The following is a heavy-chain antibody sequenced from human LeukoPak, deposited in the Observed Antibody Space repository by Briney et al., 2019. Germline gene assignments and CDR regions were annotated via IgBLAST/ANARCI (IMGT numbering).Heavy chain of an antibody. CDR1: GGSFSGYY. Sequence: SETLSLTCAVYGGSFSGYYWSWIRQPPGKGLEWIGSIYYSGSTYYNPSLKSRVTISVDTSKNQFSLKLSSVTAADTAVYYCASPLMITFGGVIATDYWGQGTLVTVSS. CDR2: IYYSGST. CDR3: ASPLMITFGGVIATDY. J-gene: IGHJ4*02. V-gene: IGHV4-34*01. D-gene: IGHD3-16*02.